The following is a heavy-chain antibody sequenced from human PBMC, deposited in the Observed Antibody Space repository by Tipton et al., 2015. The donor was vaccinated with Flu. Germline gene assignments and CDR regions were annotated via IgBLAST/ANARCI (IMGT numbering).Heavy chain of an antibody. CDR3: ARMRARDCTLGVCYLKYFVL. CDR2: IYYTGSS. J-gene: IGHJ2*01. Sequence: GLVKPSETMSLTCSVSGDSIGSRYYWTWVRQPPGKGLEYIGQIYYTGSSNHNPSLKSRVTISVDTSKNQFSLKLTSVTTADTAVYYCARMRARDCTLGVCYLKYFVLLGRGTVVTVSS. CDR1: GDSIGSRYY. D-gene: IGHD2-8*01. V-gene: IGHV4-59*01.